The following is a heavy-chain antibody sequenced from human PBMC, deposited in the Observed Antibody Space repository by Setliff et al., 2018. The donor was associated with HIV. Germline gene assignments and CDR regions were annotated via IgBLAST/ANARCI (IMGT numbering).Heavy chain of an antibody. J-gene: IGHJ4*02. Sequence: SETLSLTCAVYNGSFSEYYWTWVHQPPGKELEWIGEISHGGRSTCNPSLKSRVAISVDTSKNQFSLKLNTVTAADTALYFCALLEVPLIEGISPALWGQGTLVTVS. CDR2: ISHGGRS. CDR3: ALLEVPLIEGISPAL. D-gene: IGHD3-22*01. CDR1: NGSFSEYY. V-gene: IGHV4-34*01.